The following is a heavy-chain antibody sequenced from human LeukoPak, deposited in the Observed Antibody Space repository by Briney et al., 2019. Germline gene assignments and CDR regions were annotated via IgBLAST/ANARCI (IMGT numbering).Heavy chain of an antibody. CDR3: ARRGVVIHQYFDY. J-gene: IGHJ4*02. CDR2: IYYSGST. D-gene: IGHD3-3*01. Sequence: SETLSLTCTVPGGSISNGGYYWSWIRQYPGKGLEWIGYIYYSGSTYYNPSLKSRVTISLDTSKNHFSLNLSSVTAADTAVYYCARRGVVIHQYFDYWGQGTLVTVSS. V-gene: IGHV4-31*03. CDR1: GGSISNGGYY.